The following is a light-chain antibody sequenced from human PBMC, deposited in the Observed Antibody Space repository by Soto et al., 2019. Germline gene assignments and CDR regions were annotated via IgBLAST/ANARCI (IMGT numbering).Light chain of an antibody. CDR3: QSYDNTNQV. V-gene: IGLV6-57*03. J-gene: IGLJ3*02. CDR1: SGSIASYY. Sequence: NFMLTQPHSVSESPGKRVTISCTRSSGSIASYYVQWYRQRPGSAPTTVIYEHNQRPSGVPGRFSGFIDSSSNSASLTISGLKNEDEADYYCQSYDNTNQVFGGGTKVTVL. CDR2: EHN.